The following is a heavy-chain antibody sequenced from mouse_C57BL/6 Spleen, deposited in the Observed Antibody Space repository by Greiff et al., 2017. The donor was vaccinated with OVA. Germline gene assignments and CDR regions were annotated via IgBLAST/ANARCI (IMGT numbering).Heavy chain of an antibody. CDR1: GFTFSDYY. V-gene: IGHV5-16*01. Sequence: EVKVVESEGGLVQPGSSMKLSCTASGFTFSDYYMAWVRQVPEKGLEWVANINYDGSSTYYLDSLKSRFIISRDNAKNILYLQMSSLKSEDTATYYCARRLPGDYFDYWGQGTTLTVSS. CDR2: INYDGSST. CDR3: ARRLPGDYFDY. J-gene: IGHJ2*01. D-gene: IGHD2-2*01.